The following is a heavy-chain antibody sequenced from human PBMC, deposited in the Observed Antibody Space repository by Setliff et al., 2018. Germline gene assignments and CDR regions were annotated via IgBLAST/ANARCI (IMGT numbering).Heavy chain of an antibody. CDR3: ARQSGSGSSPYFDF. V-gene: IGHV4-39*01. CDR1: GGSISSMSYY. J-gene: IGHJ4*02. Sequence: SETLSLTCTVSGGSISSMSYYWGWIRQPPGKGLEWIGSIYRTANTYYNPAVRSRVTISPDTSKNQFSLKLTSVTAADTAVYYCARQSGSGSSPYFDFWGQGTLVTVSS. D-gene: IGHD3-10*01. CDR2: IYRTANT.